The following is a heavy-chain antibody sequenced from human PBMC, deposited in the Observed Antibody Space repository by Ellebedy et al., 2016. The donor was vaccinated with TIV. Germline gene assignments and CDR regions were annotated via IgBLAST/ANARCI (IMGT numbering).Heavy chain of an antibody. CDR3: ARLPYYGSNSRGAVDI. CDR1: GGSISSYY. Sequence: SETLSLXXTVSGGSISSYYRSWIRQSPGKGLEWIGYIAYSGATNYNPSLRGRVTISLDTSKNQFSLKVTSVTAADTAEYYCARLPYYGSNSRGAVDIWGQGTMVTVSS. D-gene: IGHD4-23*01. CDR2: IAYSGAT. J-gene: IGHJ3*02. V-gene: IGHV4-59*01.